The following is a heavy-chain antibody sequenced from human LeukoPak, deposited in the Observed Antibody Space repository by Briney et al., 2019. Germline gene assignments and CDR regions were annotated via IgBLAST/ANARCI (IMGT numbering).Heavy chain of an antibody. D-gene: IGHD6-19*01. CDR1: GYTFTSYG. CDR2: ISAYNGNT. CDR3: ARDQQWLVRGQYYFDY. V-gene: IGHV1-18*01. J-gene: IGHJ4*02. Sequence: ASVKVSCKASGYTFTSYGISWVRQAPGQGLEWMGWISAYNGNTNYAQKLQGRDTMTTDTSTSTAYMELRSLRSDDTAVYYCARDQQWLVRGQYYFDYWGQGTLVTVSS.